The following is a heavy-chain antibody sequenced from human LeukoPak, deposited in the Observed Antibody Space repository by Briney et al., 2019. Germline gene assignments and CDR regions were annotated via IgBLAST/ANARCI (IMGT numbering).Heavy chain of an antibody. CDR2: IKSRTDGGTT. V-gene: IGHV3-15*01. CDR3: AKGERGIAVAGLDY. Sequence: GGSLRLSCAASRFTFSNACMSWVRQAPGKGLEWVGHIKSRTDGGTTDYAAPVKGRFTISRDNSKNTLYLQMNSLRAEDTALYYCAKGERGIAVAGLDYWGQGTLVTVSS. D-gene: IGHD6-19*01. J-gene: IGHJ4*02. CDR1: RFTFSNAC.